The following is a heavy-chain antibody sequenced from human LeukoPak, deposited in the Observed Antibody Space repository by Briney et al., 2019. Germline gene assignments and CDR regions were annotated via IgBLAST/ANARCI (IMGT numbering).Heavy chain of an antibody. Sequence: ASGYTFTGXYXXXVRQAPGQGXXXXGWINPNSGGTNYAQKFQGRVTMTRETSISTAYMEVRRLRSEDTAVYYCARDRGITGTTQFDYWGQGTLVTVSS. CDR1: GYTFTGXY. J-gene: IGHJ4*02. D-gene: IGHD1-7*01. V-gene: IGHV1-2*02. CDR3: ARDRGITGTTQFDY. CDR2: INPNSGGT.